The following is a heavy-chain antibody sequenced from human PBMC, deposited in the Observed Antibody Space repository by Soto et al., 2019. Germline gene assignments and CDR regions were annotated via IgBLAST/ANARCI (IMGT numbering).Heavy chain of an antibody. D-gene: IGHD3-3*01. CDR3: ARGSFGVVIRYYYHMDV. Sequence: ASVKVSCKASGYTFTSYDINWVRQATGQGLEWMGWMNPNSGNTGYAQKFQGRVTMTRNTSISTAYMELSSLRSEDTAVYYCARGSFGVVIRYYYHMDVWGKGTTVTVSS. CDR2: MNPNSGNT. V-gene: IGHV1-8*01. J-gene: IGHJ6*03. CDR1: GYTFTSYD.